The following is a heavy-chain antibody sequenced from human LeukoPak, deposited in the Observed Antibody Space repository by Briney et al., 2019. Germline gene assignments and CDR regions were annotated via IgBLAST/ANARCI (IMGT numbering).Heavy chain of an antibody. D-gene: IGHD6-13*01. CDR3: AREGGRAAAGRFDY. CDR1: GINFRSSG. V-gene: IGHV3-30*02. Sequence: GGTLRLSCAASGINFRSSGMHWVRQAPGKGLEWVTFIQNDGSDKSYAASVKGRFTISRDNSKNTVYLHMNSLRADDTALYYCAREGGRAAAGRFDYWGQGTLVTVSS. J-gene: IGHJ4*02. CDR2: IQNDGSDK.